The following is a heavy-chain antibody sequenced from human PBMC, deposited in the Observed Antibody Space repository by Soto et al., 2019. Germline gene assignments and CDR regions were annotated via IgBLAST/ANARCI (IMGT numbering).Heavy chain of an antibody. D-gene: IGHD3-16*01. CDR2: MYYSVST. Sequence: TPSLTCTVFGCPLTSYYWGWIRQSPGKVLEWIGYMYYSVSTNYNPSLKSRVTISIDTSRNQFSLKLSSVTAADTAVYYCARGTFGGVKDWGQGTLVTVSS. CDR1: GCPLTSYY. J-gene: IGHJ4*02. V-gene: IGHV4-59*01. CDR3: ARGTFGGVKD.